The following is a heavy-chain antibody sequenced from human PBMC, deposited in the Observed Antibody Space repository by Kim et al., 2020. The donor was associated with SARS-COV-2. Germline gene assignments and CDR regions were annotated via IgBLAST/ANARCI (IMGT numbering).Heavy chain of an antibody. J-gene: IGHJ4*02. D-gene: IGHD3-16*01. Sequence: YADSVKGRFTITRDDARNSLYLRMDSLRADDTAVYYCATDLAYAFDYWGQGALVTVSS. CDR3: ATDLAYAFDY. V-gene: IGHV3-11*06.